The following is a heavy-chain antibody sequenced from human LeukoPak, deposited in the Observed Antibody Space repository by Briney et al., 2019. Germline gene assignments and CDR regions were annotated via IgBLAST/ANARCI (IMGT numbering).Heavy chain of an antibody. Sequence: GASVKVSCKASGYTFTGYYMHWVRQAPGQGLEWMGWINPNSGGTNYAQKFQGRVTMTRDTSISTACMELSRLRSDDTAVYYCARVGIVGATQLLDYYYYMDVWGKGTTVTVSS. CDR3: ARVGIVGATQLLDYYYYMDV. D-gene: IGHD1-26*01. V-gene: IGHV1-2*02. CDR1: GYTFTGYY. CDR2: INPNSGGT. J-gene: IGHJ6*03.